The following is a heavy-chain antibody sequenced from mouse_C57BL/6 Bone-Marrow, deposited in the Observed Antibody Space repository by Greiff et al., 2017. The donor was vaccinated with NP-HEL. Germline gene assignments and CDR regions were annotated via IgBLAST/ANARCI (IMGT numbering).Heavy chain of an antibody. V-gene: IGHV1-72*01. J-gene: IGHJ3*01. D-gene: IGHD1-1*01. CDR2: IDPNSGGT. CDR1: GYTFTCYW. CDR3: ARGYYGSSPWFAY. Sequence: VKQSCKASGYTFTCYWMHWVKQRPGRGLEWIGRIDPNSGGTKYNEKFKSKATLTVDKPSSTAYMQLSSLTSEDSAVYYCARGYYGSSPWFAYWGQGTLVTVSA.